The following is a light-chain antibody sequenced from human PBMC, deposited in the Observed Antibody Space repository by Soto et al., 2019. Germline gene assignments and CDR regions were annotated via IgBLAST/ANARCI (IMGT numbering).Light chain of an antibody. V-gene: IGLV6-57*04. J-gene: IGLJ3*02. CDR1: SGSIASTY. CDR3: QSYDISNVV. CDR2: EDN. Sequence: NFMLTQPHSVSESPGKTVTISCTRSSGSIASTYVQWFQQRPGSAPTIVIYEDNQRPSWVPYRFSGSIDRSSNSASLTISGLKTDDEADYYCQSYDISNVVFGGGTKLTVL.